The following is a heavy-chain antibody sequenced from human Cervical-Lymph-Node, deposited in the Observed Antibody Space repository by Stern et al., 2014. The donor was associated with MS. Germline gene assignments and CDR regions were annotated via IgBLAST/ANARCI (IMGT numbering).Heavy chain of an antibody. Sequence: QVQLVQSGAEVKKPGASVKVSCKASGYTFTHYGVSWVRQAPGQGLECMGWISTDNGNTNYAQKLQGRVTMTIDTSTSTAYMELRSLRSDDTAVYYCARIAYGVNYFDRWGQGTLVTVSS. J-gene: IGHJ4*02. D-gene: IGHD4-17*01. CDR2: ISTDNGNT. CDR1: GYTFTHYG. V-gene: IGHV1-18*01. CDR3: ARIAYGVNYFDR.